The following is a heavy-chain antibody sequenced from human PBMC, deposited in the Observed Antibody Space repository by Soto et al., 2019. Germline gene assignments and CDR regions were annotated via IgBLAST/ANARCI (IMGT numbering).Heavy chain of an antibody. Sequence: GGSLRLSCAASGFSFSNYAMNWVRQAPGKGLEWVSVISGSGGSASYADSVQGRFTISRDNSNNTLYLQMNSLRAEDTAIYSCVREGSGWYSLGSFD. J-gene: IGHJ3*01. V-gene: IGHV3-23*01. D-gene: IGHD6-19*01. CDR1: GFSFSNYA. CDR2: ISGSGGSA. CDR3: VREGSGWYSLGSFD.